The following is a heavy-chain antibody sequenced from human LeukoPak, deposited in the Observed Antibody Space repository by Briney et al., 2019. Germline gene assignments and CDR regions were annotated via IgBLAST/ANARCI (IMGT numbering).Heavy chain of an antibody. CDR3: TTGYNWNDGGGY. CDR1: GFTFSNAW. J-gene: IGHJ4*02. D-gene: IGHD1-20*01. CDR2: IKSKPDGGTT. Sequence: GSLRLSCAASGFTFSNAWMSWVRQAPGKGLEWVGRIKSKPDGGTTDYAAPVKGRFTISRDDSKNTLYLQMNSLKTEDTAVYYCTTGYNWNDGGGYWGQGTLVTVSS. V-gene: IGHV3-15*01.